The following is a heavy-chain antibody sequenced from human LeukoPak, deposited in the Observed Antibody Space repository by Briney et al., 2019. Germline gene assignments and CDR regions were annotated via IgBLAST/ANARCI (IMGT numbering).Heavy chain of an antibody. J-gene: IGHJ4*02. CDR2: INAGNGNT. V-gene: IGHV1-3*01. CDR3: ARDGCSGGSCYAGPASLDY. CDR1: GYTFTSYA. Sequence: ASVKVSCKASGYTFTSYAMHWVRQAPGQRLEWMGWINAGNGNTKYSQKFQGRVTITRDTSASTDYMELSSLRSEDTAVYYCARDGCSGGSCYAGPASLDYWGQGTLVTVSS. D-gene: IGHD2-15*01.